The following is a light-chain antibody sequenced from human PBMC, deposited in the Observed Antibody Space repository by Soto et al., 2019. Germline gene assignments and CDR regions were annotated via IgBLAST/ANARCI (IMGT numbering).Light chain of an antibody. CDR1: RSVSNR. V-gene: IGKV3-15*01. Sequence: EILMTQSPATLSVSPGETVTFSCRASRSVSNRLAWYQHKPGQAPRLLISGASNGATGIPPKFSGSGSGTEFTLTVDSLQSDEIAVYYCQQYYNWPVTFGGGTKVDIK. CDR3: QQYYNWPVT. CDR2: GAS. J-gene: IGKJ4*01.